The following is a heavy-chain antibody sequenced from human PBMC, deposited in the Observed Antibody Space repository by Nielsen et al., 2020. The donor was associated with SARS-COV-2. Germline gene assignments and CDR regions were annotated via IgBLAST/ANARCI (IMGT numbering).Heavy chain of an antibody. CDR2: IYHTGST. D-gene: IGHD1-14*01. CDR1: GGSIKTASYY. Sequence: SETLSLTFTVSGGSIKTASYYWSWIRQHPGWGLEWVGYIYHTGSTYYNAALESRVTISADMSKNQFSLELTSLTAADTAVYYCARGIRPRHVFDIWGQGTVVTVSS. J-gene: IGHJ3*02. V-gene: IGHV4-31*03. CDR3: ARGIRPRHVFDI.